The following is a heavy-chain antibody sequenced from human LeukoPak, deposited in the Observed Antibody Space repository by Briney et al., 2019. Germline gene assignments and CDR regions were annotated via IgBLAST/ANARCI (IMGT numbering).Heavy chain of an antibody. CDR2: ICPNNGGT. D-gene: IGHD3-10*01. CDR3: ARGAGLFTMLRGVIN. CDR1: GYTFTDYY. Sequence: GASVKVSCKASGYTFTDYYIHWVRQAPGQELEWMGRICPNNGGTNYAEKFQGRVTMTSDTSISTAYMELSRLTSDDTAVFYCARGAGLFTMLRGVINWGQGTLVTVSS. J-gene: IGHJ4*02. V-gene: IGHV1-2*06.